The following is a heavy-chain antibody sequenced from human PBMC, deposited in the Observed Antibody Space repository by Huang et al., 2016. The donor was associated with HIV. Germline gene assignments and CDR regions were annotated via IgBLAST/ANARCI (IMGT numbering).Heavy chain of an antibody. CDR2: SNSDGSST. J-gene: IGHJ4*02. CDR1: GFSISSYW. CDR3: ARDPRIQSWLNFFDY. V-gene: IGHV3-74*01. D-gene: IGHD3-22*01. Sequence: EVQLVESGGGLVQPGGSLRLSCAASGFSISSYWMHWVRQAPGKGVVWVSRSNSDGSSTSYAYSVKGRFTISRDNAKNTLYLQMNSLRAEDTAVYYCARDPRIQSWLNFFDYWGQGTLVSVSS.